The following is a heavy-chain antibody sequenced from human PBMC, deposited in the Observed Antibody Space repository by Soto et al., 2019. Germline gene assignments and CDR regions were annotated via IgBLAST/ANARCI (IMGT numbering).Heavy chain of an antibody. CDR2: IFHSGST. J-gene: IGHJ6*02. Sequence: PSETLAITCAVSGSSSSSGSYSWSWIRQPPGQGLEWIGYIFHSGSTYYNPSLKSRVTITLDTSKNQFSLKLSSVTAADTAVYYCARGGYSSKCYFYYGRDVWGQGTTVIVSS. D-gene: IGHD5-18*01. V-gene: IGHV4-30-2*01. CDR3: ARGGYSSKCYFYYGRDV. CDR1: GSSSSSGSYS.